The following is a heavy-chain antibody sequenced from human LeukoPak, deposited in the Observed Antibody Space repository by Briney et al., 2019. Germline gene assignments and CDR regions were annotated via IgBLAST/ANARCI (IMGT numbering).Heavy chain of an antibody. CDR3: AKDAALYYYDSSAVY. D-gene: IGHD3-22*01. Sequence: GGSLRLSCAASGFTFSSYSMNWVRQAPGKGLEWVSYISSSDSTIYYAESVKGRFTISRDNSKNTLYLQMNSLRAEDTAVYYCAKDAALYYYDSSAVYWGQGTLVTVSS. V-gene: IGHV3-48*01. J-gene: IGHJ4*02. CDR1: GFTFSSYS. CDR2: ISSSDSTI.